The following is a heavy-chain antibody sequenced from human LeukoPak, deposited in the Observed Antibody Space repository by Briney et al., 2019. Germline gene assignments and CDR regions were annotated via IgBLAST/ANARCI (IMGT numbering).Heavy chain of an antibody. CDR1: GGSFSSGGYS. J-gene: IGHJ4*02. V-gene: IGHV4-30-2*01. CDR2: IYHSGST. Sequence: SQTLSLTCAVSGGSFSSGGYSWSWIRQPPGKGLEWIGYIYHSGSTYYNPSLKSRVTISVDRSKNQFSLKLSSVTAADTAVYYCAREKGYSGYFDYWGQGTLVTVSS. D-gene: IGHD5-12*01. CDR3: AREKGYSGYFDY.